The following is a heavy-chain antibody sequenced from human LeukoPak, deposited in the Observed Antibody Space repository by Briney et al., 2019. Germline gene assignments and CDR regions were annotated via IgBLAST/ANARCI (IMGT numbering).Heavy chain of an antibody. CDR2: ISSSSSYL. CDR1: GFTFSSYS. CDR3: ARVSAWGDDFWSGYYGGRYYYYMDV. J-gene: IGHJ6*03. V-gene: IGHV3-21*01. D-gene: IGHD3-3*01. Sequence: GGSLRLSCAASGFTFSSYSMNWVRQAPGKGLEWVSSISSSSSYLYYADSVKGRFTISRDNAKNSLYLQMNSLRAEDTAVYYCARVSAWGDDFWSGYYGGRYYYYMDVWGKGTTVTVSS.